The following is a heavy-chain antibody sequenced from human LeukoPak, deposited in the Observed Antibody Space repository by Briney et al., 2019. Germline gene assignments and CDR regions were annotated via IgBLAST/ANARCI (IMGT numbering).Heavy chain of an antibody. D-gene: IGHD3-22*01. CDR1: GFTFGSYA. CDR2: ISYDGSTT. V-gene: IGHV3-30*04. Sequence: GRSLRLSCAASGFTFGSYAMHWVGQAPAKGREWVGVISYDGSTTYYPDSVKGRLNTSRDNSNNTLYLQMNSPTAEDTAVYYCASDDSSGYYDYWGHGTLVTVSS. CDR3: ASDDSSGYYDY. J-gene: IGHJ4*01.